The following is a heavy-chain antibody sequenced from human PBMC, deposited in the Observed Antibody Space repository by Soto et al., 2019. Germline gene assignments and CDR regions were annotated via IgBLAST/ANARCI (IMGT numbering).Heavy chain of an antibody. CDR1: GGSISSSNYY. D-gene: IGHD2-15*01. CDR2: IFYSRNT. CDR3: AKEAAGRYYYYYYMDV. V-gene: IGHV4-39*02. J-gene: IGHJ6*03. Sequence: PSETLSLTCTVSGGSISSSNYYWAWIRQPPGKGLEWIGSIFYSRNTYYNPSLKSRVTISVDASKNQFSLKLTSVTAADTALYYCAKEAAGRYYYYYYMDVWGKGTTVTVSS.